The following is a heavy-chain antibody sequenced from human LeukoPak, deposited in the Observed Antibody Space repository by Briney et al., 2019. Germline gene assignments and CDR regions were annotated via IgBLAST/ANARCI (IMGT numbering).Heavy chain of an antibody. D-gene: IGHD3-22*01. CDR1: GYTFTSYD. CDR2: MNPNSGNT. J-gene: IGHJ4*02. Sequence: ASVKVSCKASGYTFTSYDINWVRQATGQGLEWMGWMNPNSGNTGYAQKFQGRVTMTRNTSTSTAYMELSSLRSEDTAVYYCARDRGTYYYDSSGYDFDYWGQGTLVTVSS. CDR3: ARDRGTYYYDSSGYDFDY. V-gene: IGHV1-8*01.